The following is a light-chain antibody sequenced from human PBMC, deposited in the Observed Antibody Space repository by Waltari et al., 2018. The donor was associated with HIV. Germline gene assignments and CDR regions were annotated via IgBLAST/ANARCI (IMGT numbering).Light chain of an antibody. CDR3: YSTDSSGNHWV. CDR2: EDS. Sequence: SYELTQPPSVSVSPGQTAKITCSGDALPKKYPHLYQQKSGQAPVLVIYEDSKRPSGIPERFSGSSSGTMATLTISGAQVEDEADYYCYSTDSSGNHWVFGGGTKLTVL. J-gene: IGLJ3*02. CDR1: ALPKKY. V-gene: IGLV3-10*01.